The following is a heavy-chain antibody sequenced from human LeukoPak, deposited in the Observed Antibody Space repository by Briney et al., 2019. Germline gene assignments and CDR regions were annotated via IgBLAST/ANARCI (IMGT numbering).Heavy chain of an antibody. D-gene: IGHD6-6*01. Sequence: SETLSLTCTVSGDSISSYYWSWIRQSPGKGLEWIGYIYYSGSTNYNPSLKSRVTISVDTSKNQFSLKLSSVTAADTAVYYCARSWAVYEDYYYGMDVWGQGTTVTVSS. CDR1: GDSISSYY. J-gene: IGHJ6*02. CDR3: ARSWAVYEDYYYGMDV. CDR2: IYYSGST. V-gene: IGHV4-59*01.